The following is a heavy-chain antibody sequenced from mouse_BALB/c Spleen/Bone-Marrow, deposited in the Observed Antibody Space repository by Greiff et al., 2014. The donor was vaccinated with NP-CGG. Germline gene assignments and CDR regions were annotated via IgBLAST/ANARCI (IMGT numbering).Heavy chain of an antibody. J-gene: IGHJ1*01. CDR2: INPYNGDT. CDR3: ARVTTDWYLDV. Sequence: VQLQQSGPELVKPGASVKISCKASGYSFTGYFMNWVMQSHGKSLEWIGRINPYNGDTFYNQKFKGKATLTVDKSSSTAHMELRSLASEDSAVYYCARVTTDWYLDVWGAGTTVTVSS. D-gene: IGHD1-1*01. CDR1: GYSFTGYF. V-gene: IGHV1-20*02.